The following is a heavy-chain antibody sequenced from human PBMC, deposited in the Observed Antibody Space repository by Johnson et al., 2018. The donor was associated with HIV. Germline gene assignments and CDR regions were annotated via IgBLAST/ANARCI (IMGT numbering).Heavy chain of an antibody. CDR3: AKETAYYYGSGSYYIDAFDI. Sequence: QVQLVESGGGVVQPGRSLGLSCAASGFSFSSYAMHWVRQAPGKGLEWVASLSYDGSTKDYADSVKGRFTISRDNSKNTLFLQMDSLRAEDTAVYYCAKETAYYYGSGSYYIDAFDIWGQGTRVTVSS. J-gene: IGHJ3*02. CDR2: LSYDGSTK. V-gene: IGHV3-30*04. D-gene: IGHD3-10*01. CDR1: GFSFSSYA.